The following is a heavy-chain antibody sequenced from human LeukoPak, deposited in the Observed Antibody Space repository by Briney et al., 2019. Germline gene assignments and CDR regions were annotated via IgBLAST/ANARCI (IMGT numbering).Heavy chain of an antibody. D-gene: IGHD2-2*01. Sequence: SVKVSCNASGGTFSSYAISWVRQAPGQGLEWMGGIVPIFGTANYAQKFQGRVTITADESTSTAYMELSSLRSEDTAVYYCARGFNIVVVPAAVPGYYYMDVWGKGTTVTVSS. CDR2: IVPIFGTA. J-gene: IGHJ6*03. CDR1: GGTFSSYA. CDR3: ARGFNIVVVPAAVPGYYYMDV. V-gene: IGHV1-69*13.